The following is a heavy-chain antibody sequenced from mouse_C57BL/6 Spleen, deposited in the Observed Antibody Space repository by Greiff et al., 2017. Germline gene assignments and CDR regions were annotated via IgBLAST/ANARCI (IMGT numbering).Heavy chain of an antibody. CDR2: IYPNSGST. Sequence: VQLQQPGAELVKPGASVKLSCKASGYTFTSYWMHWVKQRPGQGLEWIGMIYPNSGSTNYNEKFKSKDTLTVDKSSSTAYMQLSSLASEDSAVYYCARKRGNYGNSDCFDYWGQGTTLTVSS. D-gene: IGHD2-1*01. V-gene: IGHV1-64*01. J-gene: IGHJ2*01. CDR3: ARKRGNYGNSDCFDY. CDR1: GYTFTSYW.